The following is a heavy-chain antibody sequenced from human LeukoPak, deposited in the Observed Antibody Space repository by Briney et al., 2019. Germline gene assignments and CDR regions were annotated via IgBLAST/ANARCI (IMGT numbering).Heavy chain of an antibody. J-gene: IGHJ4*02. CDR3: ARDGGPLGVVIAITD. Sequence: GASVKVSCKASGGTFSSYAISWVRQAPGQGLEWMGGIIPIFGTANYAQKFQGRVTITADESTSTAYMELSSLRSEDTAVYYCARDGGPLGVVIAITDWGQGTLVTVSS. V-gene: IGHV1-69*13. CDR1: GGTFSSYA. D-gene: IGHD2-21*01. CDR2: IIPIFGTA.